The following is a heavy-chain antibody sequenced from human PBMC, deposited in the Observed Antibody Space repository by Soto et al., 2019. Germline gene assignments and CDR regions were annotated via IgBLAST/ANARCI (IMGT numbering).Heavy chain of an antibody. V-gene: IGHV4-34*01. CDR2: INHSGST. D-gene: IGHD2-21*02. CDR1: GGSFSGYY. J-gene: IGHJ6*02. CDR3: ARDLWGYCGTDCYPLDV. Sequence: SETLSLTCAVYGGSFSGYYWSWIRQPPGKGLEWIGEINHSGSTNYNPSLKSRVAISVDTSKNQFSLNLYSVTAADTAVYYCARDLWGYCGTDCYPLDVWGQGTTVTVSS.